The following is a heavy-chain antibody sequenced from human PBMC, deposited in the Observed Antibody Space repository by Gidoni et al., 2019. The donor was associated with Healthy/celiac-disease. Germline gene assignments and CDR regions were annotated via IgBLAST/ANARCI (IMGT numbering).Heavy chain of an antibody. J-gene: IGHJ4*02. D-gene: IGHD2-21*02. CDR1: GFSLSTSGVG. Sequence: QITLKESGPTLVNPTQTLTLTCTFSGFSLSTSGVGVGWIRQPPGKALEWLALIYWNDDKRYSPSLKSRLTITKDTSKNQVVLTMTNMDPVDTATYYCAAGISDCGGDCYSYWGQGTLVTVSS. CDR3: AAGISDCGGDCYSY. CDR2: IYWNDDK. V-gene: IGHV2-5*01.